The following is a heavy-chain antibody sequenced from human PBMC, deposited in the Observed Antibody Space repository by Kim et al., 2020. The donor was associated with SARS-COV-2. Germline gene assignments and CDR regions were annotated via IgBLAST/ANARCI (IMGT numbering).Heavy chain of an antibody. CDR2: ISGSGGST. Sequence: GGSLRLSCAASGFTFSSYAMSWVRQAPGKGLEWVSAISGSGGSTYYADSVKGRFTISRDNSKNTLYLQMNSLRAEDTAVYYCALSDKISSYFDYWGQGTLVTVSS. J-gene: IGHJ4*02. V-gene: IGHV3-23*01. CDR1: GFTFSSYA. CDR3: ALSDKISSYFDY.